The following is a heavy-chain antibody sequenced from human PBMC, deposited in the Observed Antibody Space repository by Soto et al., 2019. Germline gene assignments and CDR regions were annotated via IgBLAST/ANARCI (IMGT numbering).Heavy chain of an antibody. Sequence: ASVKVSCKTSGCTFSNYGITWVRQAPGQPLEWLGWISLYSDGTNYAQKFQGRVSMTTDTSTTTAYMELRSLGSDDTAVYYCARVVPGAEAWFGPWGQGTLVTVSS. V-gene: IGHV1-18*01. J-gene: IGHJ5*02. D-gene: IGHD2-2*01. CDR3: ARVVPGAEAWFGP. CDR2: ISLYSDGT. CDR1: GCTFSNYG.